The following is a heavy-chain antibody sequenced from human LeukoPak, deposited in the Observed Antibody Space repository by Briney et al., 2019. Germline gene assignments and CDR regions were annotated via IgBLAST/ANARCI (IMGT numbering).Heavy chain of an antibody. CDR1: GFTFSSYA. Sequence: GGSLRLSCSASGFTFSSYAMNWVRQAPGKGLEWVSSIDSSSSYIYYADSVKGRFTISRANAKNSLFLQMNSLRAEDTAVYYCARGPHGGFVIIPTEFWGQGTLVTVSS. CDR3: ARGPHGGFVIIPTEF. CDR2: IDSSSSYI. V-gene: IGHV3-21*01. J-gene: IGHJ4*02. D-gene: IGHD3-3*01.